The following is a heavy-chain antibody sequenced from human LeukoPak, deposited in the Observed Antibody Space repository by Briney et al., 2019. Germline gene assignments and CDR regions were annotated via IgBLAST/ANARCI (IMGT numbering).Heavy chain of an antibody. V-gene: IGHV5-51*01. CDR3: ARLNDGVDI. Sequence: GESLKISCKASGYSFTSYWIGWVGQMPGKGLEWMGIIDPGDSDTKYSPPFQGQVTFSADRSISTAYLQWSSLRASDTAMYYFARLNDGVDIWGQGTMVTVSS. CDR1: GYSFTSYW. CDR2: IDPGDSDT. J-gene: IGHJ3*02.